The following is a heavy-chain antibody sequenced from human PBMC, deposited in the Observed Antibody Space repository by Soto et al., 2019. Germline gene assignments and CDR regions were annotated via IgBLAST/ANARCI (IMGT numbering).Heavy chain of an antibody. V-gene: IGHV4-30-4*01. Sequence: SETLSLTFTVSGDSISSGDYYWSWIRQPPGKGLEWIGYIYYSGSTYYNPSLKSRVTISVDTSKNQFSLKLSSVTAADTAVYYCARASGGNTPLDYWGQGTLVTVSA. CDR1: GDSISSGDYY. CDR2: IYYSGST. D-gene: IGHD2-15*01. J-gene: IGHJ4*02. CDR3: ARASGGNTPLDY.